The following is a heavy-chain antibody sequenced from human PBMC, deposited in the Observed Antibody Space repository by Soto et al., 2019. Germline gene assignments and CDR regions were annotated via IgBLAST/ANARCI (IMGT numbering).Heavy chain of an antibody. J-gene: IGHJ5*02. CDR1: GGSFSGYY. V-gene: IGHV4-34*01. Sequence: PSETLSLTCAVYGGSFSGYYWSWIRQPPGKGLEWIGEINHSGSTNYNPSLKSRVTISVDTSKNQFSLKLSSVTAADTAVYYCARVGIVVVPAAHPPPYNWFDPWGQGTLVTVSS. CDR3: ARVGIVVVPAAHPPPYNWFDP. CDR2: INHSGST. D-gene: IGHD2-2*03.